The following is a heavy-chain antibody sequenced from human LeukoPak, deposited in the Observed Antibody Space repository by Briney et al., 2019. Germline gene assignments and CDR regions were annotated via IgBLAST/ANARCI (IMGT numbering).Heavy chain of an antibody. CDR1: GFTFSSYS. D-gene: IGHD3-10*01. CDR3: AKDLRDWYGSGSSPPDYYYYGMDV. CDR2: ISYDGSNK. Sequence: PGGSLRLSCAASGFTFSSYSMNWVRQAPGKGLEWVAVISYDGSNKYYADSVKGRFTISRDNSKNTLYLQMNSLRAEDTAVYYCAKDLRDWYGSGSSPPDYYYYGMDVWGQGTTVTVSS. V-gene: IGHV3-30*18. J-gene: IGHJ6*02.